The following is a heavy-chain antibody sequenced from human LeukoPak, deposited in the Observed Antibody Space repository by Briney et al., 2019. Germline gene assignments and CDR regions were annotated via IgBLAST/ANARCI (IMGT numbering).Heavy chain of an antibody. V-gene: IGHV3-73*01. J-gene: IGHJ4*02. Sequence: GGSLRLSCAASGFTFSGSAMHWVRQASGKGLEWVGRIRSKANSYATAYAASVKGRFTISRDDSKNTAYLQMNSLRAEDTAVYYCARDYYDSSGYSSDYWGQGTLVTVSS. CDR1: GFTFSGSA. CDR2: IRSKANSYAT. CDR3: ARDYYDSSGYSSDY. D-gene: IGHD3-22*01.